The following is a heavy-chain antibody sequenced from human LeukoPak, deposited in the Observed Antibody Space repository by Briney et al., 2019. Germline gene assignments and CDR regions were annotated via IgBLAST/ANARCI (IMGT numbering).Heavy chain of an antibody. Sequence: PGGSLRLSCAASGFTFSNAWMSWVRQAPGKGLEWVGRIKSKTDGGTTDYAAPVKGRFTISRDDSKNTLYLQMNSLKTEDTAVYYCTTAGQEVRGVYHYWGQGTLVTVSS. CDR1: GFTFSNAW. J-gene: IGHJ4*02. D-gene: IGHD3-10*01. CDR3: TTAGQEVRGVYHY. V-gene: IGHV3-15*01. CDR2: IKSKTDGGTT.